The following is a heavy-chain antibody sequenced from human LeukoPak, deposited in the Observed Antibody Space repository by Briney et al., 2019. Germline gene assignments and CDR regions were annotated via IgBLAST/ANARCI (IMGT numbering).Heavy chain of an antibody. D-gene: IGHD3-22*01. CDR2: IYYSGST. CDR1: GGSISSYY. V-gene: IGHV4-59*12. Sequence: SETLSLTCTVSGGSISSYYWSWIRQPPGKGLEWIGYIYYSGSTNYNPSLKSRVTISVDRFKNHFSLKLKSVTAADTAVYYCAREGYYDTSASGAFDIWGQGTMVTVCS. CDR3: AREGYYDTSASGAFDI. J-gene: IGHJ3*02.